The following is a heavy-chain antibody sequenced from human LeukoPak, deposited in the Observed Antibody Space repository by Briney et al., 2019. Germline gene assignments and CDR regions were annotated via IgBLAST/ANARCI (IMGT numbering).Heavy chain of an antibody. V-gene: IGHV3-23*01. D-gene: IGHD3-10*01. CDR2: IGGSST. J-gene: IGHJ4*02. Sequence: GGSLRLSCAASGFPFTIYAMSWVRQAPGKGLEWVSSIGGSSTYYADFVKGRFTISRDTSKNTMDLQMNSLRAEDTAIYYCAKYRGFGDSYDSWGQGTLVTVSS. CDR1: GFPFTIYA. CDR3: AKYRGFGDSYDS.